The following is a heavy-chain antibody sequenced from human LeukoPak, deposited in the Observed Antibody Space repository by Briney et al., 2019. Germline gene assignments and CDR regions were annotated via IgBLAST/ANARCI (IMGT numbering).Heavy chain of an antibody. Sequence: PGGSLRLSCAASGFAFNTYSMNWVRQAPGKGLEWVSFIFSSSTYIYYTDSVKGRFTTSRDNARNSLYLQMDNLRAEDTGVYYCARDFYDGFALDYWGQGTLVTVSS. CDR1: GFAFNTYS. J-gene: IGHJ4*02. D-gene: IGHD2/OR15-2a*01. V-gene: IGHV3-21*03. CDR3: ARDFYDGFALDY. CDR2: IFSSSTYI.